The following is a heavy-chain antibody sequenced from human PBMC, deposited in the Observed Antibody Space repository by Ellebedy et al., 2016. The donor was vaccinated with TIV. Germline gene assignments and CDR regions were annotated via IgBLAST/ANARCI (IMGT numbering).Heavy chain of an antibody. Sequence: ASVKVSXKASGYTFTSYGISWVRQAPGQGLEWMGWISAYNGNTNYAQKLQGRVTMTTDTSTSTAYMELRSLRSDDTAVYYCARRSLRYFALNWFDPWGQGTLVTVSS. CDR3: ARRSLRYFALNWFDP. V-gene: IGHV1-18*01. J-gene: IGHJ5*02. CDR1: GYTFTSYG. D-gene: IGHD3-9*01. CDR2: ISAYNGNT.